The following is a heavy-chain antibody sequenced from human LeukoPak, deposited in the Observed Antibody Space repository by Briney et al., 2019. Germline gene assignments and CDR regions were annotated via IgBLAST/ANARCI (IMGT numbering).Heavy chain of an antibody. V-gene: IGHV3-7*01. CDR3: ARELETYYDILTGYSFDY. D-gene: IGHD3-9*01. Sequence: GGSLRLSCAASGFTFSSYWMSWVRQAPGKGLEWVANIKQHGSEKYYVDSVKGRFTISRDNAKNSLYLQMNSLRAEDTAVYYCARELETYYDILTGYSFDYWGQGTLVTVSS. J-gene: IGHJ4*02. CDR1: GFTFSSYW. CDR2: IKQHGSEK.